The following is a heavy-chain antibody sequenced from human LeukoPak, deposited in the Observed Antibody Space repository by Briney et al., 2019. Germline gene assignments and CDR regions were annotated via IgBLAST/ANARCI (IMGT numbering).Heavy chain of an antibody. Sequence: GGSLRLSCAASGFTFSSYEMNWVRQAPGKGLEWVSYISSSGSTIYYADSVKGRFTISRDNAKNSLYLQMNSLRAEDTAVYYCARPMNEYDSSGFFHYWGQGTLVTVSS. V-gene: IGHV3-48*03. CDR3: ARPMNEYDSSGFFHY. D-gene: IGHD3-22*01. J-gene: IGHJ4*02. CDR2: ISSSGSTI. CDR1: GFTFSSYE.